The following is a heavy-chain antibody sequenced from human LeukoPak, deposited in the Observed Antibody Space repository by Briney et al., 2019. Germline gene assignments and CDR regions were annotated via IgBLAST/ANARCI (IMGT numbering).Heavy chain of an antibody. J-gene: IGHJ6*03. Sequence: ASVKVSCKASGYILIDYEINWVRQPPGQGLEWMGWMNPKSGDTGYEQKFQGRVTITRDSSISTVYMELSSLRSEDTALYYCARGRDMDVWGKGTSVTVSS. CDR2: MNPKSGDT. CDR1: GYILIDYE. CDR3: ARGRDMDV. V-gene: IGHV1-8*02.